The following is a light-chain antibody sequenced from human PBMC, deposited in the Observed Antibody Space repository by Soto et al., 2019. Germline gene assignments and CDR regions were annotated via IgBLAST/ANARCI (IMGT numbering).Light chain of an antibody. V-gene: IGKV4-1*01. J-gene: IGKJ3*01. CDR1: QSVLYSSNNKNY. CDR2: WAS. CDR3: QQYYSTPGT. Sequence: DIVMTQSPDSLAVSLGERATINSKSSQSVLYSSNNKNYLAWYQQKPGQPPKLLIYWASTRESGVPDRFSGSGSGTDFTLTISSLQAEDVAVYYCQQYYSTPGTFGPGTKVDIK.